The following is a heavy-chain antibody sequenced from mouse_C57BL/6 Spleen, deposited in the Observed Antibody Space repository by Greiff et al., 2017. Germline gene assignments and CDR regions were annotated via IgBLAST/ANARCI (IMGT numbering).Heavy chain of an antibody. CDR3: ARWLPYYYAMDY. J-gene: IGHJ4*01. D-gene: IGHD2-2*01. CDR1: GYTFTSYW. V-gene: IGHV1-64*01. CDR2: IHPNSGST. Sequence: QVQLQQPGAELVKPGASVTLSCKASGYTFTSYWMHWVKQRPGQGLEWIGMIHPNSGSTNYNEKFKSKATLTVDKSSSTAYMQLSSLTSEDSAVYYCARWLPYYYAMDYWGQGTSVTVSS.